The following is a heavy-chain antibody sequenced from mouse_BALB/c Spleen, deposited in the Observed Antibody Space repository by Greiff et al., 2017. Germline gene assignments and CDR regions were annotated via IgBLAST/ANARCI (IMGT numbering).Heavy chain of an antibody. CDR1: GYTFTSYT. CDR3: AREGTARATFAY. Sequence: VKLQESAAELARPGASVKMSCKASGYTFTSYTMHWVKQRPGQGLEWIGYINPSSGYTEYNQKFKDKTTLTADKSSSTAYMQLSSLTSEDSAVYYCAREGTARATFAYWGQGTLVTVSA. D-gene: IGHD3-1*01. CDR2: INPSSGYT. J-gene: IGHJ3*01. V-gene: IGHV1-4*02.